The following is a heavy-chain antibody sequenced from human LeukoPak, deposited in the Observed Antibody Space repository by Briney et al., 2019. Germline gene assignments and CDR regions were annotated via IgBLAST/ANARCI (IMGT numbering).Heavy chain of an antibody. CDR3: ARVEDYDILTGFDY. D-gene: IGHD3-9*01. CDR2: IKQDGREK. Sequence: GSLRPSFAAPGIPFSSYLKRWGRPAPGKGLGGVANIKQDGREKYYVDSVKGRFTISRDNAKNSLYLQMNSLRAEDTAVYYCARVEDYDILTGFDYWGQGTLVTVSS. V-gene: IGHV3-7*01. CDR1: GIPFSSYL. J-gene: IGHJ4*02.